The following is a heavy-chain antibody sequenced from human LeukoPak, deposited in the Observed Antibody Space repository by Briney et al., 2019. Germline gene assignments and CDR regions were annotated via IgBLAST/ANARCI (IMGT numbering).Heavy chain of an antibody. Sequence: SQTLSLTRTVSGGSISSGSYYWRWIRQPAGKGLEWIGRIYTSGSTNYNPSLKSRVTISVDTSKDQFSLKLSSVTAADTAVYYCARDHSSGWQGYRAFDIWGQGTMVTVSS. CDR1: GGSISSGSYY. CDR2: IYTSGST. J-gene: IGHJ3*02. D-gene: IGHD6-19*01. V-gene: IGHV4-61*02. CDR3: ARDHSSGWQGYRAFDI.